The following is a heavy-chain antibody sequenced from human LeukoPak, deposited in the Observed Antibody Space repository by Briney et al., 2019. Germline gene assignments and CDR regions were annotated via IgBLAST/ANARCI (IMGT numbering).Heavy chain of an antibody. J-gene: IGHJ5*02. V-gene: IGHV4-39*07. CDR2: IYSSGST. CDR3: ARGAYFYGSGINWFDP. Sequence: PSETLSLTCNVSGASISSGSNYWGWIRQSPGKTLEWIGSIYSSGSTYFNPSLKSRVTISLDTSKNQFSLKLSSVTAADTAVYYCARGAYFYGSGINWFDPWGQGTLVTVSS. CDR1: GASISSGSNY. D-gene: IGHD3-10*01.